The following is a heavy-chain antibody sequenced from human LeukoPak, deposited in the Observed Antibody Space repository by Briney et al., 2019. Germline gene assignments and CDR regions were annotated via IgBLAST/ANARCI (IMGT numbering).Heavy chain of an antibody. V-gene: IGHV1-2*02. D-gene: IGHD2-2*01. J-gene: IGHJ6*03. Sequence: ASVKVSSKASGYTFTGYYMHSVRQAPGQGLEWMGWINPNSGGTNYAQKFQGRVTMTRDTSISTAYMELSRLRSDDTAVYYCARGVVPAAPGDYYYYMDVWGKGTTVTVSS. CDR3: ARGVVPAAPGDYYYYMDV. CDR2: INPNSGGT. CDR1: GYTFTGYY.